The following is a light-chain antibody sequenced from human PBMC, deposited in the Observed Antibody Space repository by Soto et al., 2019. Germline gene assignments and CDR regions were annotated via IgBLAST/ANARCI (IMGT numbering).Light chain of an antibody. CDR1: QSVSSSY. J-gene: IGKJ4*02. Sequence: EIVLTQSPGTLSLSPGERATLSCRARQSVSSSYLAWYQQKPGQAPRLLIYGATSRATGIPDRYSCSGSGTDFTLTISTLEHEHFAVYYCQQYDSSPLTFGGETVVEIK. V-gene: IGKV3-20*01. CDR3: QQYDSSPLT. CDR2: GAT.